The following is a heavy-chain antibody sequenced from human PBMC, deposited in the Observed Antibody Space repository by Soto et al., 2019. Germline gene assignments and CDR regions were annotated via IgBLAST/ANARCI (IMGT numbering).Heavy chain of an antibody. CDR2: IYSTGST. CDR3: ARHNGPLYVGYYYDMDV. Sequence: PSETLSLTCTVSGGSISSSLFYWGWIRQPPGKGLEWIGNIYSTGSTDYNPSLKSRVTVSVDTSKNQFSLQLSSVTAADMAVYYCARHNGPLYVGYYYDMDVWGQGTTVTV. J-gene: IGHJ6*02. CDR1: GGSISSSLFY. V-gene: IGHV4-39*01. D-gene: IGHD3-16*01.